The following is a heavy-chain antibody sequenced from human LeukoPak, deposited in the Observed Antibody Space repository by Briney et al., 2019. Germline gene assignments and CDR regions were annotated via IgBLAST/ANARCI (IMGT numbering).Heavy chain of an antibody. Sequence: SETLSLTCAVYGGSFSGYYWSWIRQPPGKGLEWIREINHSGSTNYNPSLKSRVTISVDTSKNQFSLKLSSVTAADTAVYYCARGLLRYFDWLSNWFDPWGQGTLVTVSS. V-gene: IGHV4-34*01. CDR1: GGSFSGYY. D-gene: IGHD3-9*01. CDR2: INHSGST. J-gene: IGHJ5*02. CDR3: ARGLLRYFDWLSNWFDP.